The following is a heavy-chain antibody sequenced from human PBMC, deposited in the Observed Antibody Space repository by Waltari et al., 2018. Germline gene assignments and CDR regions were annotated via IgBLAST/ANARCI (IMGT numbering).Heavy chain of an antibody. Sequence: QVQLQESGPGLVKPSETLSLTCAVSGYSISSGYYWSWIRQPPGEGLEWIGCMHHSGTTYYNPSLTSRVPISVDTSKTQFSLKLSSVTAADTAVYYCAGRVSTGWQYNYFDYWGQGTPVTVSS. J-gene: IGHJ4*02. V-gene: IGHV4-38-2*01. D-gene: IGHD6-25*01. CDR2: MHHSGTT. CDR3: AGRVSTGWQYNYFDY. CDR1: GYSISSGYY.